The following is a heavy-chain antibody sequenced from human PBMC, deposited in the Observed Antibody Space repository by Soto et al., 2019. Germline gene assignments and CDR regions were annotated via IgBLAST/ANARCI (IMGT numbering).Heavy chain of an antibody. D-gene: IGHD3-10*01. Sequence: QVQLQESGPGLVKPSQTLSLTCTVSGGSISSGDYYWSWIRQPPGKGLEWIGYIYYSGSTYYNPSLKRRVTISVDTSKHQFSLKLSSVTAADTAVYYCARGSHITMVRGVPNNWFDPWGQGTLVTVSS. CDR3: ARGSHITMVRGVPNNWFDP. CDR1: GGSISSGDYY. V-gene: IGHV4-30-4*01. J-gene: IGHJ5*02. CDR2: IYYSGST.